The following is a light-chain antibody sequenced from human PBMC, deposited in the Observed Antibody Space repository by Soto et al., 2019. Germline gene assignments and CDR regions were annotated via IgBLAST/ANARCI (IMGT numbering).Light chain of an antibody. V-gene: IGKV1-39*01. CDR1: QSISSY. Sequence: MTQYPTSLSASVGDRVTITCRASQSISSYLNWYQQKPGKAPKLLIYAASSLQSGVPSRFSGSGSGTDFTLTISSLQPEDFATYYCQQSYSTPPTFGQGTKVDIK. CDR3: QQSYSTPPT. J-gene: IGKJ1*01. CDR2: AAS.